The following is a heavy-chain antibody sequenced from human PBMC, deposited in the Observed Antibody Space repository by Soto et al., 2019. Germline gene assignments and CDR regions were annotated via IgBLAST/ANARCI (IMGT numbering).Heavy chain of an antibody. J-gene: IGHJ4*02. CDR1: GGSISSYY. Sequence: SETLSLTCTVSGGSISSYYWSWIRQPPGKGLEWIGYIYYSGSTNYNPSLKSRVTISVDTSKNQFSLKLSSVTAADTAVYYCASSPYSSSWNYWGQGTLVTVSS. D-gene: IGHD6-13*01. CDR2: IYYSGST. CDR3: ASSPYSSSWNY. V-gene: IGHV4-59*01.